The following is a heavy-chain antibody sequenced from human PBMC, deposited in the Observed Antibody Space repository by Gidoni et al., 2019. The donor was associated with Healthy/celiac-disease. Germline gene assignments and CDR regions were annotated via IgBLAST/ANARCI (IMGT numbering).Heavy chain of an antibody. V-gene: IGHV1-58*01. Sequence: QMQLVQSGPEVKKPGTSVKVSCKASGFTFTSSAVQWVRQARGQRLEWIGWIVVGSGNTNYAQKFQERVTITRDMSTSTAYMELSSLRSEDTAVYYCAAEGYSSGWYKPEYYFDYWGQGTLVTVSS. CDR2: IVVGSGNT. CDR3: AAEGYSSGWYKPEYYFDY. J-gene: IGHJ4*02. D-gene: IGHD6-19*01. CDR1: GFTFTSSA.